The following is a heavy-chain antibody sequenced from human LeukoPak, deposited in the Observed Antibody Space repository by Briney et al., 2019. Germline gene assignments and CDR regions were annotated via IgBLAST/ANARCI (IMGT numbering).Heavy chain of an antibody. V-gene: IGHV3-23*01. CDR3: AKTIGYSSSYGDAFDI. CDR1: GFTFSSYA. J-gene: IGHJ3*02. D-gene: IGHD6-13*01. CDR2: ISGSGGST. Sequence: GGSLRLSCAASGFTFSSYAMSWVRQAPGKGLEWVSAISGSGGSTYYADSVKGRFTISRDNSKNTLYLQMNSLRAEDTAVYYCAKTIGYSSSYGDAFDIWGQGIMVTVSS.